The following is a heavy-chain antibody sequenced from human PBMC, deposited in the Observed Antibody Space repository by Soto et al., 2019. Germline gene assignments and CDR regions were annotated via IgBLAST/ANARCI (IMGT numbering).Heavy chain of an antibody. D-gene: IGHD3-22*01. J-gene: IGHJ6*02. CDR2: IWYDGSNK. CDR1: GFTFSSYG. Sequence: GGSLRLSCAASGFTFSSYGMHWVRQAPGKGLEWVAVIWYDGSNKYYADSVKGRFTISRDNSKNTLYLQMNSLRAEDTAVYYCARNFDDSSGYYYVSYYYGMDVWGQGTTVTVS. CDR3: ARNFDDSSGYYYVSYYYGMDV. V-gene: IGHV3-33*01.